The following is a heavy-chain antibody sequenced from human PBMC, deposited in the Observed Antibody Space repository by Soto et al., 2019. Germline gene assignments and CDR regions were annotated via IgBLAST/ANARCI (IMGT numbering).Heavy chain of an antibody. D-gene: IGHD4-17*01. V-gene: IGHV4-4*02. CDR3: ARGEVTTGVF. J-gene: IGHJ4*02. CDR2: IYHSGST. CDR1: GGSISSSNW. Sequence: SETLSLTCTVSGGSISSSNWWSWVRQTPGKGLEWIGEIYHSGSTNYNPSLKSRVTMSVDKSKNHFSLKVTSVTAADTAVYYCARGEVTTGVFWGQGTQVTVSS.